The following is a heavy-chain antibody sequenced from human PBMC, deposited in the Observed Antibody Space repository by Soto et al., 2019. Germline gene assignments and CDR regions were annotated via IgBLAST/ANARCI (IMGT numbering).Heavy chain of an antibody. CDR1: GYTFTTYG. Sequence: QVQLVQSGAEVKKPGASVKVSCKASGYTFTTYGINWVRRARGQGLEWMGWISTYSGNTKYAQKLQGRVSMTTDTSTSIAYMELRSLRPDDTAVYYCARDQGYSTSSTYFYGMDVWGQGTTVTVSS. J-gene: IGHJ6*02. D-gene: IGHD6-6*01. V-gene: IGHV1-18*01. CDR3: ARDQGYSTSSTYFYGMDV. CDR2: ISTYSGNT.